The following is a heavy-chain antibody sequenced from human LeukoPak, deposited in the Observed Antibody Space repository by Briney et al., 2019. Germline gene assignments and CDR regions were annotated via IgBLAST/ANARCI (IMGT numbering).Heavy chain of an antibody. CDR3: AREVTGAYYSYYMDV. CDR1: GFPFISFG. Sequence: ASVKVSCKASGFPFISFGINWVRQAPGQGLEWMGWISPYNGSTNYTQNLQGRVTMTTDTSTSTAYMELRSLKSDDTAVYYCAREVTGAYYSYYMDVWGRGTTVTVSS. J-gene: IGHJ6*03. V-gene: IGHV1-18*01. CDR2: ISPYNGST. D-gene: IGHD7-27*01.